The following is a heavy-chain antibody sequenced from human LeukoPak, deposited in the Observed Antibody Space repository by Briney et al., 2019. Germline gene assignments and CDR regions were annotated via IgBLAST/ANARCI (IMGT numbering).Heavy chain of an antibody. CDR3: ARGAYCSGGSCFSAMWWFDP. V-gene: IGHV4-31*03. CDR1: GGSISSGGHY. CDR2: ISIYYSWST. J-gene: IGHJ5*02. D-gene: IGHD2-15*01. Sequence: SQTLSLTCTVSGGSISSGGHYWSWIRQHPGKGLEWIGYISIYYSWSTDYNPSLKSRVIISVDTSKNQFSLKLRSVTAADTAVYYCARGAYCSGGSCFSAMWWFDPWGQGTLVTVSS.